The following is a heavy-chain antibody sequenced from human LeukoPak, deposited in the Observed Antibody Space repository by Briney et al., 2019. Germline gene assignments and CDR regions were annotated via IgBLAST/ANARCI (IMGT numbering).Heavy chain of an antibody. D-gene: IGHD2-2*01. V-gene: IGHV1-69*05. CDR3: AHRGCSSTSCYQTTRPYYYYYMDV. CDR1: GGTFSSYA. Sequence: SVKVSCKASGGTFSSYAISWVRQAPGQGLEWMGGIIPIFGTANYAQKFQGRVTITTDESTSTAYMELSSLRSEDTAVYYCAHRGCSSTSCYQTTRPYYYYYMDVWGKGTTVTVSS. CDR2: IIPIFGTA. J-gene: IGHJ6*03.